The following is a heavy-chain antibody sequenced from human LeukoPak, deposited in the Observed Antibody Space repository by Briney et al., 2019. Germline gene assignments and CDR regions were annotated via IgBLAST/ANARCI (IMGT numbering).Heavy chain of an antibody. CDR1: GFSFSSSW. CDR2: IKNDGSDK. J-gene: IGHJ4*02. D-gene: IGHD2-15*01. Sequence: GGSLRLSCEASGFSFSSSWMTWVRQAPGKGLEWVATIKNDGSDKYYVDSVKGRFTLSRDNAKSSLYLQMNSLRVENTAVYYCADLGYTDGGQGTLVTVSS. V-gene: IGHV3-7*01. CDR3: ADLGYTD.